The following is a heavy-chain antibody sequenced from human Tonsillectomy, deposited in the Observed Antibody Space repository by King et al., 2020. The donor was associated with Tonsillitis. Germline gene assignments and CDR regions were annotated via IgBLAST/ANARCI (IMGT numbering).Heavy chain of an antibody. CDR2: IIPSLGIA. D-gene: IGHD5-24*01. CDR1: GGTFSSYA. V-gene: IGHV1-69*04. J-gene: IGHJ6*03. CDR3: ARDGGDGYNLYYYYYYMDV. Sequence: QLVQSGAEVKKPGSSVKFSCKASGGTFSSYAISWVRQAPGQGLEWMGRIIPSLGIANYAQKFQGRVTITADKSTRTAYMELSSLRSEDTAVYYCARDGGDGYNLYYYYYYMDVWGKGTTVTVSS.